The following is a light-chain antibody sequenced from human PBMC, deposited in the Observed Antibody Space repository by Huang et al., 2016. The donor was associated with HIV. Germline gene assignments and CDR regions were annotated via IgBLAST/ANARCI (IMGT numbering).Light chain of an antibody. J-gene: IGKJ1*01. Sequence: DNQMTQSPSSLPASVGDRVTITCRASQGISNSLAWYQQNPGKASKLLLYAASKLEIAVPSRFSVSASGTDYTLTISSLQPEDFATYYCQQYWSTPPATFGQGTKVEIK. CDR2: AAS. V-gene: IGKV1-NL1*01. CDR3: QQYWSTPPAT. CDR1: QGISNS.